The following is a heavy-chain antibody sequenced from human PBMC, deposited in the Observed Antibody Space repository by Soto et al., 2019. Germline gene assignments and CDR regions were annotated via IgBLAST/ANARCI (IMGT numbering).Heavy chain of an antibody. V-gene: IGHV3-13*01. D-gene: IGHD6-19*01. Sequence: PGGSLRLSCAASGFTFSSYDMHWVRQATGKGLEWVSAIGTAGDTYYPGSVKGRFTISRENAKNSLYLQMNSLRAEDTAVYYCARLSGSGWYGGFDYWGQGTLVTVSS. CDR3: ARLSGSGWYGGFDY. CDR2: IGTAGDT. J-gene: IGHJ4*02. CDR1: GFTFSSYD.